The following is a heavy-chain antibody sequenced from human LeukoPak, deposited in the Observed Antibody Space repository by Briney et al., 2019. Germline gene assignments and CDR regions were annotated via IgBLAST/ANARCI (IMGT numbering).Heavy chain of an antibody. CDR2: INPSGGST. CDR3: ARELHSSGYYYFDF. D-gene: IGHD6-19*01. Sequence: ASVKVSCKASGYTFTNYYIHWVRQAPGQGLEWMGVINPSGGSTTSAQKFQGRVTMTRDTSTSSVYMELSSLRFEDTAVYYCARELHSSGYYYFDFWGQGTLVTVSS. V-gene: IGHV1-46*01. J-gene: IGHJ4*02. CDR1: GYTFTNYY.